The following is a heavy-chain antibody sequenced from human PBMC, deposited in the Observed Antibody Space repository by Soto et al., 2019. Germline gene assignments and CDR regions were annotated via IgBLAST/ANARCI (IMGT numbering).Heavy chain of an antibody. CDR2: INQDGNED. CDR3: ARTGDGHHDFLDY. J-gene: IGHJ4*02. Sequence: VHLEESGGGLVQPGGPLRLSCAASGFTFSSYWMNWVRQAPGKGLEWVANINQDGNEDNLLDSVKGRFTISRDNAKNSIFLQMNSLRVDDTAVYYGARTGDGHHDFLDYWGQGALVSVSS. D-gene: IGHD1-1*01. V-gene: IGHV3-7*01. CDR1: GFTFSSYW.